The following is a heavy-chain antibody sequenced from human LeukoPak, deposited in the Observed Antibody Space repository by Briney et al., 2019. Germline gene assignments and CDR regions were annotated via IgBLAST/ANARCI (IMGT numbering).Heavy chain of an antibody. J-gene: IGHJ5*02. CDR2: ISSTSNYI. D-gene: IGHD3-3*01. V-gene: IGHV3-21*06. CDR1: GFTFSSYD. Sequence: GGSLRLSCAASGFTFSSYDMNWVRQAPGKGLEWVSSISSTSNYINYADSVKGRFTISRDNAKSSLYLQMNSLRVEDTAVYFCARTLFGAYNWFDPWGQGALVTVSS. CDR3: ARTLFGAYNWFDP.